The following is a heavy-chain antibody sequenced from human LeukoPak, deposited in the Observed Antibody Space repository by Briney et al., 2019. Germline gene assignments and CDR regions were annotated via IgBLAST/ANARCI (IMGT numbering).Heavy chain of an antibody. J-gene: IGHJ4*02. D-gene: IGHD6-19*01. V-gene: IGHV1-8*01. CDR2: MNPNSGNT. CDR3: ARGRYSSGVGIFDY. CDR1: GYTFTSYD. Sequence: ASVKVSCKASGYTFTSYDINWVRQATGQGLEWMGWMNPNSGNTGYAQKFQGRVTMTRNTSISTAYMELSSLRSEDTAVYYCARGRYSSGVGIFDYWGQGTLVTVSS.